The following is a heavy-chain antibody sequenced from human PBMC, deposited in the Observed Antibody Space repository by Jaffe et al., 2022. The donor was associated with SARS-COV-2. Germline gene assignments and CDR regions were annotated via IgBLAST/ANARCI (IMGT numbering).Heavy chain of an antibody. J-gene: IGHJ5*02. CDR3: VRTVYGDPHNWFDP. Sequence: QVQLVQSGAEVKKPGASVKVSCKASGYTFTSYEINWVRQATGQGLEWMGWMNPNSGNTGYAQKFQGRVTMTRKTSISTAYMELSSLRSEDTAVYYCVRTVYGDPHNWFDPWGQGTLVTVSS. D-gene: IGHD4-17*01. V-gene: IGHV1-8*01. CDR1: GYTFTSYE. CDR2: MNPNSGNT.